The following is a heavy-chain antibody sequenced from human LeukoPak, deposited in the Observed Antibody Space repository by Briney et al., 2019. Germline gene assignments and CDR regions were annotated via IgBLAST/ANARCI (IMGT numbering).Heavy chain of an antibody. D-gene: IGHD4-17*01. J-gene: IGHJ4*02. CDR1: GFTFSSFA. Sequence: GGSLRLSCAASGFTFSSFAMSWVRQAPGKGLEWVTTINSSGGKNYAESVKGRFTISRDDAKNLLYLDMNSLRAEDTAVYYCARGHTAVTRHFDFWGQGTLVTVSS. CDR3: ARGHTAVTRHFDF. CDR2: INSSGGK. V-gene: IGHV3-21*01.